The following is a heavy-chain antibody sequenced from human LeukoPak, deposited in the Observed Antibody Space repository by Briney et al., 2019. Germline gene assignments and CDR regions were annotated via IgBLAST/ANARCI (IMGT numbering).Heavy chain of an antibody. CDR2: IRYTADDT. CDR3: ARCVTGWPNWFAP. D-gene: IGHD6-19*01. CDR1: GFTFSSYV. J-gene: IGHJ5*02. V-gene: IGHV3-23*01. Sequence: GSLRLSCVASGFTFSSYVMTWVRQAPGKGLEWVSSIRYTADDTYYADFVRGRFTISRDNSKNTLYLQLNGLRVEDTAIYYCARCVTGWPNWFAPWGQGTLVTVSS.